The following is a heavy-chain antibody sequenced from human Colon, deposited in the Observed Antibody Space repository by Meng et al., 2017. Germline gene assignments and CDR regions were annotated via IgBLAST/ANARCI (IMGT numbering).Heavy chain of an antibody. D-gene: IGHD4-17*01. CDR2: INHFGIS. J-gene: IGHJ5*02. CDR3: AAGLRHGDWFDP. Sequence: QIQQGGAGLVMPSATLSLPCSVSGGSFSGFYWSWIRQPPGKGLEWIGEINHFGISNYNSSLKGRLTMSVDTSKKQISLTLTSVTAADTAVYYCAAGLRHGDWFDPWGPGTLVTVSS. CDR1: GGSFSGFY. V-gene: IGHV4-34*02.